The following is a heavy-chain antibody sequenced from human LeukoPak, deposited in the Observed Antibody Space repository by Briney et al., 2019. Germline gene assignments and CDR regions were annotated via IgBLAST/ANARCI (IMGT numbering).Heavy chain of an antibody. CDR1: GYTFTSYG. D-gene: IGHD4-17*01. CDR2: ISAYNGNT. V-gene: IGHV1-18*01. J-gene: IGHJ6*02. CDR3: ARGGGQNNDYGDYYYYYGMGV. Sequence: GASVKVSCKASGYTFTSYGISWVRQAPGQGLEWMGWISAYNGNTNYAQRLQGRVTMTTDTSTSTAYMELRSLRSDDTAVYYCARGGGQNNDYGDYYYYYGMGVWGQGTTVTASS.